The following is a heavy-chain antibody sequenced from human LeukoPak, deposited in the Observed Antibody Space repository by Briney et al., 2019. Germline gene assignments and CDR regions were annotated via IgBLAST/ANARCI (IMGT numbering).Heavy chain of an antibody. CDR1: GYTFTGYY. CDR2: INPNNGGT. CDR3: ARSIVGATAFDY. J-gene: IGHJ4*02. D-gene: IGHD1-26*01. Sequence: GASVKVSCKASGYTFTGYYMHWVRHATGQGLEWMGWINPNNGGTNYAQKFQGRVTMTRDTSISTAYMELSRLTSDDTAVYYCARSIVGATAFDYWGQGTLVTVSS. V-gene: IGHV1-2*02.